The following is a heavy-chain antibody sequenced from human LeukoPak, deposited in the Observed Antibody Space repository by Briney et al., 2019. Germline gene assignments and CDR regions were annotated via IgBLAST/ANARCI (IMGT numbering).Heavy chain of an antibody. CDR2: IYSGGTT. D-gene: IGHD6-19*01. CDR3: VRGSNGWSGMDV. J-gene: IGHJ6*02. Sequence: GGSLRLSCAASGFTVSSNHMSWVRQAPGKGLEWVSVIYSGGTTYYEDSVRGRFTISRDNAKNTLYLQMNSLRADDTAVYYCVRGSNGWSGMDVWGQGTTVTVSS. CDR1: GFTVSSNH. V-gene: IGHV3-66*01.